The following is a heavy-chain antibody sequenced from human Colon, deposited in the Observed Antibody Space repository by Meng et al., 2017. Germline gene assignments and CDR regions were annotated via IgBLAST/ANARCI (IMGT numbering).Heavy chain of an antibody. D-gene: IGHD6-13*01. V-gene: IGHV3-30*04. CDR1: GFTFGSYA. J-gene: IGHJ4*02. CDR3: ARGGNSWYAYYFEY. CDR2: ISYDGSNK. Sequence: QGQLVGEGGGVVQPGRSLRLSCAASGFTFGSYAMLWVRQAPGKGLEWVAVISYDGSNKYYGDSVKGRFTISRDNSKNTLSLQMNSLRPEDTAVYYCARGGNSWYAYYFEYWGQGTLVTVSS.